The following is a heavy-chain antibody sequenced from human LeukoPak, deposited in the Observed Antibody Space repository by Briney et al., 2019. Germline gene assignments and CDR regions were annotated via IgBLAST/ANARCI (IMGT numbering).Heavy chain of an antibody. Sequence: ASVKVSCKASGYTFTGYGISWVRQAPGQGLEWMGWISAYNGNTNYAQKLQGRVTMTTDTSTSTAYMELRSLRSDDTAVYYCARDRTLYYYDSSGDLYGMDVWGQGTTVTVSS. D-gene: IGHD3-22*01. CDR3: ARDRTLYYYDSSGDLYGMDV. J-gene: IGHJ6*02. CDR1: GYTFTGYG. V-gene: IGHV1-18*01. CDR2: ISAYNGNT.